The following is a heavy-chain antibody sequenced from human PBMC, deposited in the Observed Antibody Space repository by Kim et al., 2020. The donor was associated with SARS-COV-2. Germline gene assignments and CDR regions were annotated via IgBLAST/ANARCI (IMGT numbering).Heavy chain of an antibody. CDR3: ATHRDIGVVDDSRRYFDL. D-gene: IGHD3-22*01. CDR1: GGSISSSSYY. V-gene: IGHV4-39*01. Sequence: SETLSLTCTVSGGSISSSSYYWGWIRQPPGKGLEWIGSIYYSGSTYYNPSLKSRVTISVDTSKNQFSLKLSSVTAADTAVYYCATHRDIGVVDDSRRYFDLWGRGTLVTVSS. J-gene: IGHJ2*01. CDR2: IYYSGST.